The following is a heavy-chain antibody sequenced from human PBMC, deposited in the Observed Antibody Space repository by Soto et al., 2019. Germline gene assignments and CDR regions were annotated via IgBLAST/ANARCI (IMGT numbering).Heavy chain of an antibody. CDR1: GGSFSGYY. V-gene: IGHV4-34*01. CDR2: INHSGST. J-gene: IGHJ6*02. D-gene: IGHD2-2*01. CDR3: ARLGGYCSGTSSSCYGFYGMDV. Sequence: SETLSLTCAVYGGSFSGYYWSWIRQPPGKGLEWIGEINHSGSTNYNPSLKSRVTISVDTSKNQFSLRVTSVTVADTAVYYCARLGGYCSGTSSSCYGFYGMDVWGQGTTVTSP.